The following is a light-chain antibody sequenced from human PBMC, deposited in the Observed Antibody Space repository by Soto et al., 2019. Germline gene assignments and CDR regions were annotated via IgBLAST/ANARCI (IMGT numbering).Light chain of an antibody. CDR3: QQYDSSPRT. J-gene: IGKJ1*01. V-gene: IGKV3-20*01. Sequence: TVMTQSPATVSVSPWERATLSCRASQSVSTNLAWYQQKPGQAPRLLISGASSRAADIPDRFSGSGSGTDFTLTINRLEPEDFAVYYCQQYDSSPRTFGQGTKVDIK. CDR1: QSVSTN. CDR2: GAS.